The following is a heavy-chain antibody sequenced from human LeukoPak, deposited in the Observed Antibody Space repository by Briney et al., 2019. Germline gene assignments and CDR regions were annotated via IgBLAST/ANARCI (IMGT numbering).Heavy chain of an antibody. CDR1: GFTFSSYA. CDR2: IIGSGGST. D-gene: IGHD3-22*01. V-gene: IGHV3-23*01. J-gene: IGHJ4*02. CDR3: AKFAGDAYYYDSSGYNYDNFDY. Sequence: GGSLRLSCAASGFTFSSYAMSWVRQAPGKGLEWVSAIIGSGGSTYYADSVKGRFTISRDNSKNTLYLQMNSLRAEDTAVYYCAKFAGDAYYYDSSGYNYDNFDYWGQGTLVTVSS.